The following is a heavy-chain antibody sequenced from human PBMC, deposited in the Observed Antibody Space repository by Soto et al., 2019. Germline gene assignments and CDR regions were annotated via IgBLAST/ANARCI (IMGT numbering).Heavy chain of an antibody. Sequence: GGSWRLSCAGSGFTLSSFWLHWVRQTPGKGLVWISRLNGDGSSSSYADSVTGRFTISRDTATNTLYLQMNSLRPEDTALYYCTRGASGYGHLAYWGLGTLVTVSS. CDR3: TRGASGYGHLAY. J-gene: IGHJ4*02. CDR1: GFTLSSFW. V-gene: IGHV3-74*01. CDR2: LNGDGSSS. D-gene: IGHD5-12*01.